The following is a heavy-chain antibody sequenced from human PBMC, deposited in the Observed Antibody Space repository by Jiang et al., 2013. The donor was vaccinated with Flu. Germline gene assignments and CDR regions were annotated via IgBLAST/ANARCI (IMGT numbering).Heavy chain of an antibody. CDR3: ARRKQQLMDV. Sequence: PSETLSLTCTVSGGSISSYYWSWIRQPPGKGLEWIGYIYYSGSTNYNPSLKSRVTISVDTSKNQFSLKLSSVTAADTAVYYCARRKQQLMDVWGQGTTVTVSS. CDR1: GGSISSYY. CDR2: IYYSGST. J-gene: IGHJ6*02. V-gene: IGHV4-59*08. D-gene: IGHD6-13*01.